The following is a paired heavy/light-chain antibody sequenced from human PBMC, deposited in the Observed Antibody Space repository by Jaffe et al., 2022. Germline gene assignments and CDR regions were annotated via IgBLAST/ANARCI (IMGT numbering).Light chain of an antibody. CDR2: DVS. V-gene: IGLV2-14*03. CDR1: SSDVGGYNY. CDR3: SSYTTSSTAV. J-gene: IGLJ1*01. Sequence: QSALTQPASVSGSPGQSITISCTGTSSDVGGYNYVSWYQQHPGKAPKLMIYDVSNRPSGVSNRFSGSKSGNTASLTISGLQAEDEADYYCSSYTTSSTAVFGTGTKVTVL.
Heavy chain of an antibody. CDR2: IRYDGSNQ. V-gene: IGHV3-30*02. CDR1: GFTFSSYG. J-gene: IGHJ1*01. Sequence: QVQLVESGGGVVQPGGSLKLSCAASGFTFSSYGMHWVRQAPGKGLEWVAFIRYDGSNQYYADSVKGRFTISRDNSKNTLYLQMNSLRPEDTAVYYCAKDPKSLGGYFQHWGQGTLVTVSS. CDR3: AKDPKSLGGYFQH.